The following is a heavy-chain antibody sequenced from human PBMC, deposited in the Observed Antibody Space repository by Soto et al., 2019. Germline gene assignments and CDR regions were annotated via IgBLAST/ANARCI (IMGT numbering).Heavy chain of an antibody. CDR1: GYAFTSYG. D-gene: IGHD3-22*01. V-gene: IGHV1-18*01. CDR2: ISAYNGNT. CDR3: AREGSVVVVITRGAFDI. J-gene: IGHJ3*02. Sequence: ASVKVSCKASGYAFTSYGISWVRQAPGRGLEWMGWISAYNGNTNYAQKLQGRVTMTTDTSTSTAYMELRSLRSDDTAVYYCAREGSVVVVITRGAFDIWGQGTMVTVSS.